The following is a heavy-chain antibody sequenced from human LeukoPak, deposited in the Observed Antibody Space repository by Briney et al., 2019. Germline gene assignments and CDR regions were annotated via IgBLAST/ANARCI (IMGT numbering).Heavy chain of an antibody. CDR1: GYTFTSYF. D-gene: IGHD2-15*01. J-gene: IGHJ6*02. CDR3: ATNQGRRYCSGGSCYYYYYGMDV. V-gene: IGHV1-46*01. CDR2: INPSGGTT. Sequence: GASVKVSCKASGYTFTSYFMHWVRQAPGQGLEWMGIINPSGGTTSYAQKFQGRVTMTEDTSTDTAYMELSSLRSEDTAVYYCATNQGRRYCSGGSCYYYYYGMDVWGQGTTVTVSS.